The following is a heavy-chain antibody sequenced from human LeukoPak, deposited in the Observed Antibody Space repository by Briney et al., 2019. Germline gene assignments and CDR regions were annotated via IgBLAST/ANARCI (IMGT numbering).Heavy chain of an antibody. CDR3: ARVNYDYVWGSYRRDAFDI. J-gene: IGHJ3*02. V-gene: IGHV4-31*03. CDR1: GGSISSGGYY. Sequence: PSQTLSLTCTVSGGSISSGGYYWSWIRQHPGKGLEWIGYIYYSGSTYYNPPLKSRVTISVDTSKNQFSLKLSSVTAADTAVYYCARVNYDYVWGSYRRDAFDIWGQGTMVTVSS. D-gene: IGHD3-16*02. CDR2: IYYSGST.